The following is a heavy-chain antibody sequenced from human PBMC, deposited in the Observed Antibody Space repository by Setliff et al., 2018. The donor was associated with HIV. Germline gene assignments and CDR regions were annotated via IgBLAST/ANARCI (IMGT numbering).Heavy chain of an antibody. CDR3: VRHGYYYDFIDI. V-gene: IGHV4-4*09. D-gene: IGHD3-22*01. Sequence: SQTLSLTCTVSGGSISGYYWSWIRQSPGKGLEWIGYIYSSGSTNFNPSLKSRVTLSIDTSKNQFSLNLTSMTAADTAVYFCVRHGYYYDFIDIWGQGTVVTVSS. CDR2: IYSSGST. J-gene: IGHJ3*02. CDR1: GGSISGYY.